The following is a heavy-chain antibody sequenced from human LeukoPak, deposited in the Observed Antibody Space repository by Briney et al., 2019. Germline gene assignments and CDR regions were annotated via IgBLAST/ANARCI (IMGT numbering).Heavy chain of an antibody. CDR2: IEGDGSRT. Sequence: PGGSLRLSCAASGFTFRNYWMHWVRQAPGKGLVWVSSIEGDGSRTNYADSVKGRFTISRDNAENTLYLQMNSLRGEDTAVYFCARAISGTSYEYWGQGTLVTVSS. CDR1: GFTFRNYW. CDR3: ARAISGTSYEY. V-gene: IGHV3-74*01. J-gene: IGHJ4*02. D-gene: IGHD3-10*01.